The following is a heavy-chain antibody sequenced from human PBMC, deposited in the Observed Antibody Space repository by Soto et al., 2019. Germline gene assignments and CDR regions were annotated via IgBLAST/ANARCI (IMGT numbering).Heavy chain of an antibody. D-gene: IGHD3-10*01. Sequence: GGSLSLSCAPSGFPFSSYAMSSVRQAPGKGLEWVSAISGSGGSTYYADSVKGRFTISRDNSKNTLYLQMNSLRAEDTAVYYCAKEPSWFGYYYMDVWGKGTTVTVSS. CDR3: AKEPSWFGYYYMDV. CDR2: ISGSGGST. J-gene: IGHJ6*03. CDR1: GFPFSSYA. V-gene: IGHV3-23*01.